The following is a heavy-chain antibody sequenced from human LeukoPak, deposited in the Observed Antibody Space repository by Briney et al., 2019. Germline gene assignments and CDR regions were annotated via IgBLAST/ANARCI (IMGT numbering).Heavy chain of an antibody. Sequence: PGGSLRLSCAASEFNVSKNYMGWIRQAPGKGLEWVSIINSGGNTDHADSVKGRFAISRSKSKNTLFLQMNSLRVEDTAVYYCARCPIERVAATTPYYIDVWGKGTTVTISS. V-gene: IGHV3-66*01. CDR2: INSGGNT. J-gene: IGHJ6*03. CDR1: EFNVSKNY. CDR3: ARCPIERVAATTPYYIDV. D-gene: IGHD6-19*01.